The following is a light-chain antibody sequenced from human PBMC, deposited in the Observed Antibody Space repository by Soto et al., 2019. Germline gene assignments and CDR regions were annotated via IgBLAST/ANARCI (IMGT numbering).Light chain of an antibody. Sequence: DIQLTQFPSFLSASVGDRVTITCRASQTVTRYLHWFQQKPGKAPKLVIFGATNLQTGVSSRFTGSGSGTDFTLTISGLQPEDFATYYCHQTYDTLWTLGQGTKV. J-gene: IGKJ1*01. CDR2: GAT. CDR3: HQTYDTLWT. CDR1: QTVTRY. V-gene: IGKV1-39*01.